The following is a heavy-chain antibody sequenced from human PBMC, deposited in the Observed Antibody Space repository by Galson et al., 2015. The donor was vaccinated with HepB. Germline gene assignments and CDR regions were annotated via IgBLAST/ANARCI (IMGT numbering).Heavy chain of an antibody. J-gene: IGHJ6*02. V-gene: IGHV3-33*01. CDR3: ASDSSADLNYYYGIDA. CDR1: GFTFSSYG. Sequence: SLRLSCAASGFTFSSYGMHWVRQAPGKGLEWVAVIWNDGSNKYYADSVKGRFTISRDNSKNTLYLQMNSLRAEDTAVYYCASDSSADLNYYYGIDAWGQETTVTVSS. D-gene: IGHD3-22*01. CDR2: IWNDGSNK.